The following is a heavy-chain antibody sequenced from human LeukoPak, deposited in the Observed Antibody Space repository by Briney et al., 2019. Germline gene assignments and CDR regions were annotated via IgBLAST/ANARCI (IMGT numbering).Heavy chain of an antibody. J-gene: IGHJ4*02. CDR3: AREEAAAGN. V-gene: IGHV1-69*05. CDR1: GGTFSSYA. D-gene: IGHD6-13*01. Sequence: GASVKVSCKASGGTFSSYAISWVRQAPGQGLEWMGGIIPIFGTANYAQKLQGRVTMTTDTSTSTAYMELRSLRSDDTAVYYCAREEAAAGNWGQGTLVTVSS. CDR2: IIPIFGTA.